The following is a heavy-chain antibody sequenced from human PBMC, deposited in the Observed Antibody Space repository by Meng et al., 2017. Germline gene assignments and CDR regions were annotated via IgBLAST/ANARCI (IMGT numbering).Heavy chain of an antibody. CDR3: ATRGNPYLNC. CDR2: INVYSGIT. V-gene: IGHV1-18*01. CDR1: GYTLSSDG. Sequence: QVQLVQSGAEVKKPGSSVKVSCDTSGYTLSSDGFAWVRQTPEQGLEWLGWINVYSGITNYAQKFQGRVTMTTDTSTRTGYMELTSLTSDDTATYYCATRGNPYLNCWGQGTLVTVSS. J-gene: IGHJ4*02.